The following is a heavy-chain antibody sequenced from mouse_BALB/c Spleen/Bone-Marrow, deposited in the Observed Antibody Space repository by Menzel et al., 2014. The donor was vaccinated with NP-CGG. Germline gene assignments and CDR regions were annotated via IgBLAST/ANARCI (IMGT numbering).Heavy chain of an antibody. Sequence: VQLQQSGAELVKPGASVKLSCTASGFNIKDTYMHWVKQRPEQGLEWIGRIDPANGNTKYDPKFQGKATITADTSSSTAYMQLSSLTSEDSAVYYCAGGGNGYDGYWYFDVWGAGTTVTVSS. J-gene: IGHJ1*01. CDR2: IDPANGNT. V-gene: IGHV14-3*02. CDR3: AGGGNGYDGYWYFDV. D-gene: IGHD2-2*01. CDR1: GFNIKDTY.